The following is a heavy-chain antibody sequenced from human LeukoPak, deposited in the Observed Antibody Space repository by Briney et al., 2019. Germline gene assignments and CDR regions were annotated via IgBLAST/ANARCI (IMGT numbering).Heavy chain of an antibody. CDR1: GGSISSSSYY. D-gene: IGHD3-10*01. J-gene: IGHJ6*03. V-gene: IGHV4-39*07. Sequence: SETLSLTCTVSGGSISSSSYYWGWLRQPPGKGLEWIGSIYYSGSTYYNPALKSRVTITVDTSKNQFSLKLTSVTAADTAVYYCASYYGSGSSKSPRYYYYYMDVWGKGTTVTVSS. CDR2: IYYSGST. CDR3: ASYYGSGSSKSPRYYYYYMDV.